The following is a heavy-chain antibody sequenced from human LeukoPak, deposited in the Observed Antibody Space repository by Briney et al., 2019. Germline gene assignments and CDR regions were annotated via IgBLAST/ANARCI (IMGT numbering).Heavy chain of an antibody. CDR3: ARGLMMAVAGRGEFHY. V-gene: IGHV4-4*07. D-gene: IGHD6-13*01. CDR1: AGSTGNYF. Sequence: PSETLSLTCTVSAGSTGNYFWTWIRQPAGKGLEWIGRIYTSGSTNYNPSLKSRVTMSVDTSKNQFSLKLSSVTAADTAVYYCARGLMMAVAGRGEFHYWGQGTLVTVSS. J-gene: IGHJ4*02. CDR2: IYTSGST.